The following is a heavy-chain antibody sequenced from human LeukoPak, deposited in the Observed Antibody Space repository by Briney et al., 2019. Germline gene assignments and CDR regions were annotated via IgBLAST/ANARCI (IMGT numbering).Heavy chain of an antibody. CDR1: RFTFSSPT. D-gene: IGHD1-26*01. CDR3: ARDLGYSGSYLDAFDI. CDR2: ISAYNGNT. V-gene: IGHV1-18*01. Sequence: ASVKVSCKASRFTFSSPTVQWVRQAPGQGLEWMGWISAYNGNTNYAQKLQGRVTMTTDTSTSTAYMELRSLRSDDTAVYYCARDLGYSGSYLDAFDIWGQGTMVTVSS. J-gene: IGHJ3*02.